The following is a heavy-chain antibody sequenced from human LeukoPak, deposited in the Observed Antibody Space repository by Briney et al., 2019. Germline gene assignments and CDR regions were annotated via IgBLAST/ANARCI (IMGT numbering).Heavy chain of an antibody. Sequence: SVKVSCKASGGTFSSYAIGWVRQAPRQGLEWMGGIIPIFGTANYAQKFQGRVTITADESTSTAYMELSSLRSEDTAVYYCASLKSVDFWSGFHYWGQGTLVTVSS. D-gene: IGHD3-3*01. CDR1: GGTFSSYA. CDR3: ASLKSVDFWSGFHY. V-gene: IGHV1-69*01. J-gene: IGHJ4*02. CDR2: IIPIFGTA.